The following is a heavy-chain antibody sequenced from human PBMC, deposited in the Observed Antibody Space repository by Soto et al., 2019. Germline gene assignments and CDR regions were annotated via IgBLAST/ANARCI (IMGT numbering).Heavy chain of an antibody. J-gene: IGHJ6*02. CDR3: ASRYYYDSSGYYYYYGMDV. V-gene: IGHV1-8*01. Sequence: ASVKVSCKASGYTFTSYDINWVRQATGQGLEWMGWMNPNSGNTGYAQKFQGRVTMTRNTSISTAYMELSSLRSEDTALYYCASRYYYDSSGYYYYYGMDVWGQGTTVTVSS. D-gene: IGHD3-22*01. CDR1: GYTFTSYD. CDR2: MNPNSGNT.